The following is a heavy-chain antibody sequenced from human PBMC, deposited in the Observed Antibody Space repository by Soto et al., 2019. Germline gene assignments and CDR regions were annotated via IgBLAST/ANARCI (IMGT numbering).Heavy chain of an antibody. Sequence: GGSLRLSCAGSGFTFSSYGIHWVRQSPGKGLEWVALISYDGGNEKYTESVKDRFTISRDDSHNVAYLQMSSLRTEDTAMYYCAKDRYSGTYPTDFDYWGQGSLVTVSS. D-gene: IGHD1-26*01. V-gene: IGHV3-30*18. CDR2: ISYDGGNE. J-gene: IGHJ4*02. CDR1: GFTFSSYG. CDR3: AKDRYSGTYPTDFDY.